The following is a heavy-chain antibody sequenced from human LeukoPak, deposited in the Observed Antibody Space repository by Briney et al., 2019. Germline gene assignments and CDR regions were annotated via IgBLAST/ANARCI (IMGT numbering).Heavy chain of an antibody. D-gene: IGHD3-22*01. J-gene: IGHJ4*02. V-gene: IGHV3-9*01. CDR2: ISWNSRSI. CDR3: AKGAVGKTESSGYPPHFDY. CDR1: GFTFDDYA. Sequence: PGGSLRLSCAASGFTFDDYAIHWVRQAPGKGLEWVSGISWNSRSIGYADSVKGRFTISRDNAKNTVFLQMDSLRADDTAVYYCAKGAVGKTESSGYPPHFDYWGQGTLVTVSS.